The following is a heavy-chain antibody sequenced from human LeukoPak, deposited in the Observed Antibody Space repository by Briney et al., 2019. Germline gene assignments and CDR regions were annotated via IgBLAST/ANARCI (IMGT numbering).Heavy chain of an antibody. V-gene: IGHV3-48*02. Sequence: GGSLRLSCAASGFTFSAYSMNWVRQGPGKGLEWVSYISNTGSAIYYTDSVKGRFTISRDNAKNALYLQMNSLRDEDTAMYYCARYDSSGYYLDYWGQGTLVTVSS. CDR3: ARYDSSGYYLDY. CDR1: GFTFSAYS. J-gene: IGHJ4*02. D-gene: IGHD3-22*01. CDR2: ISNTGSAI.